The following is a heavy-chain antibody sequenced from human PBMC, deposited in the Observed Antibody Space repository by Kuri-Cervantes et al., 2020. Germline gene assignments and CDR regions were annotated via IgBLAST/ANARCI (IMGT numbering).Heavy chain of an antibody. CDR2: ISAYNGDT. J-gene: IGHJ4*02. CDR1: GGTFSSYG. V-gene: IGHV1-18*01. CDR3: ARVGVGATSDY. Sequence: ASVKVSCKASGGTFSSYGISWVRQAPGQGLEWMGWISAYNGDTNYAQKLQGRVTMTTDTSTSTAYMELRSLRSDDTAVYYCARVGVGATSDYWGQGTLVTVSS. D-gene: IGHD1-26*01.